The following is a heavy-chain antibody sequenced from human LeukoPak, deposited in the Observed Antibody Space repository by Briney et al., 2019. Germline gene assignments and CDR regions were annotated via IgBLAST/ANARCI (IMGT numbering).Heavy chain of an antibody. D-gene: IGHD5-18*01. CDR2: IYTSGST. V-gene: IGHV4-61*02. Sequence: SETLSLTCTVSGGSISSGSYYWSWIRQPAGTGLEWIGRIYTSGSTNYNPFLKSRVTISVDTSKNQFSLKLSSVTAADTAVYYCAREGLDSYGSYYYYYYMDVWGKGTTVTVSS. CDR1: GGSISSGSYY. J-gene: IGHJ6*03. CDR3: AREGLDSYGSYYYYYYMDV.